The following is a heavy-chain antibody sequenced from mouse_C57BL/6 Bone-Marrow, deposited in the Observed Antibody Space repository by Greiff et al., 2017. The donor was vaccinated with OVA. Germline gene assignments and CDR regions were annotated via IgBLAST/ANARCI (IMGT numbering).Heavy chain of an antibody. V-gene: IGHV2-5*01. CDR2: IWRGGST. J-gene: IGHJ2*01. CDR1: GFSLTRYG. CDR3: GKNGETGTDY. D-gene: IGHD4-1*01. Sequence: VMLVESGPGLEQPSHSLSITCTLSGFSLTRYGLYWVRQSPGKGLEWLGVIWRGGSTDYNAAFMSRLSITKDNSKSQVFFKMNSLQADDTAIYYCGKNGETGTDYWGQGTTLTVSS.